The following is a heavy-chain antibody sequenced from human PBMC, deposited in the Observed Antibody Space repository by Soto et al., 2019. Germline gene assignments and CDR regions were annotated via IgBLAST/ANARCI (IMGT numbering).Heavy chain of an antibody. CDR2: IKPDGSEK. CDR1: GFPFSSYW. CDR3: VRGGYFFND. D-gene: IGHD3-22*01. J-gene: IGHJ4*02. V-gene: IGHV3-7*01. Sequence: GGSLRLSCAASGFPFSSYWMSWVRQAPGKGLEWVANIKPDGSEKYYVDSVKGRFTISRDNAKTSLYLQMNSLRAEDSALYFCVRGGYFFNDWGQGTLVTVSS.